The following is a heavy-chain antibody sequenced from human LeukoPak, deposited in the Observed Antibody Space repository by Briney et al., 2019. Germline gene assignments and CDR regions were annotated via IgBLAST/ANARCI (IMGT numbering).Heavy chain of an antibody. Sequence: GGSLRLSCAASGFTLSSYAMSWVRQAPGKGLEWVSAISGSGGSTYYADSVKGRFTISRDNSKNTLYLQMNSLRAEDTAVYYCAKRPQKITIFGVVMGYWGQGTLVTVSS. CDR1: GFTLSSYA. CDR2: ISGSGGST. D-gene: IGHD3-3*01. V-gene: IGHV3-23*01. J-gene: IGHJ4*02. CDR3: AKRPQKITIFGVVMGY.